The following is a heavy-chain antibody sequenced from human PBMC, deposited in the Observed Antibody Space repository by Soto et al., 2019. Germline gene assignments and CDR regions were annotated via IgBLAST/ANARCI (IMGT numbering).Heavy chain of an antibody. CDR1: GFTFSSYS. V-gene: IGHV3-21*01. CDR2: ISSSSSYI. J-gene: IGHJ5*02. D-gene: IGHD2-2*01. CDR3: ARGPIVVVPAAMIDNWFDP. Sequence: LRLSCAASGFTFSSYSMNWVRQAPGKGLEWVSSISSSSSYIYYADSVKGRFTISRDNAKNSLYLQMNSLRAEDTAVYYCARGPIVVVPAAMIDNWFDPWGQGTLVTVSS.